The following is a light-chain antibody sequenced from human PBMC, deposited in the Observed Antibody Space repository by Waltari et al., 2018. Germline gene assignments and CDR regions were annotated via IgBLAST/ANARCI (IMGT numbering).Light chain of an antibody. V-gene: IGLV1-44*01. CDR2: GSI. J-gene: IGLJ3*02. Sequence: QFVLTQPPSASGTPGQRVTISCSGSGSNIGLYTVNWYQQLPGTSPKLLIYGSIHRPSGVPDRFSGSWSGTSASLAISGLQSEDEADYYCSAWDDSLNGWVFGGGTKVTAL. CDR3: SAWDDSLNGWV. CDR1: GSNIGLYT.